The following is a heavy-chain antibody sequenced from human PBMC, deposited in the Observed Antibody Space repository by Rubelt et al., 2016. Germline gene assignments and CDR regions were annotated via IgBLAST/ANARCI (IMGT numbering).Heavy chain of an antibody. D-gene: IGHD3-22*01. Sequence: MSWVRQAPGKGLEWVSVIYSGGSTYYADSVKGRFTISRDNSKNTLYLQMNSLRAEDTAVYYCAKDVKYYYDSSGPSYYYYYGMDVWGQGTTVTVSS. CDR2: IYSGGST. CDR3: AKDVKYYYDSSGPSYYYYYGMDV. J-gene: IGHJ6*02. V-gene: IGHV3-53*05.